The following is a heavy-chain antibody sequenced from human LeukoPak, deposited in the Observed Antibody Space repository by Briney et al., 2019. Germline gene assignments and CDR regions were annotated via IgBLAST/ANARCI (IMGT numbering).Heavy chain of an antibody. CDR2: IYHSGST. J-gene: IGHJ6*03. V-gene: IGHV4-38-2*01. CDR3: ARLWGPKFYMDV. D-gene: IGHD3-16*01. CDR1: GYSLSSGYY. Sequence: PSETLSLTCAVSGYSLSSGYYWGWIRQPRRKGLEWVGSIYHSGSTYYNPSLKSRVTISVDTSKNQFSLKLSSVTAADTAVYYCARLWGPKFYMDVWGKGTTVTVSS.